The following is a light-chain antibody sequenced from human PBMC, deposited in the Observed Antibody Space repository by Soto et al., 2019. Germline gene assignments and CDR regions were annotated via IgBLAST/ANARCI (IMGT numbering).Light chain of an antibody. CDR3: PQYNKWPLT. CDR2: GAS. V-gene: IGKV3-20*01. CDR1: QSVSNNY. Sequence: ESVLTQSPGTLSLAPGERATLSCRAIQSVSNNYLAWYQQKPGQAPSLLIYGASSRATGIPDRFSGSGSGTDFTLTISSLRSEDFTVYYCPQYNKWPLTFGQGTKVDIK. J-gene: IGKJ1*01.